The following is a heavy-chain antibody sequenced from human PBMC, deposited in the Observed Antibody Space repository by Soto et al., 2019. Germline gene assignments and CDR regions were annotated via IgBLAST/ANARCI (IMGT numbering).Heavy chain of an antibody. CDR3: AKDYWEDYYDSSCYLDY. D-gene: IGHD3-22*01. CDR1: GFTFSSYG. V-gene: IGHV3-30*18. J-gene: IGHJ4*02. CDR2: ISYDGSNK. Sequence: QVQLVESGGGVVQPGRSLRLSCAASGFTFSSYGMHWVRQAPGKGLEWVAVISYDGSNKYYADSVKGRFTISRDNSKNTLYLQMNSLRAEDTAVDYCAKDYWEDYYDSSCYLDYWGQGTLVTVSS.